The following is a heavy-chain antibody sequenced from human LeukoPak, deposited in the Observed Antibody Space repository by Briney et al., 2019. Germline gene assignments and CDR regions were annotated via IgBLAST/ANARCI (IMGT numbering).Heavy chain of an antibody. V-gene: IGHV3-74*01. CDR2: INSDGSST. Sequence: GGSLRLSCAASGFTFSSYWMHWVRQAPGKGLVWVSRINSDGSSTSYADSVKGRFTISRDNAKNTLYLQMNSLRAEDTAVYYCARRGCSSWYCIIDYWGQGTLVTVSS. J-gene: IGHJ4*02. CDR3: ARRGCSSWYCIIDY. D-gene: IGHD6-13*01. CDR1: GFTFSSYW.